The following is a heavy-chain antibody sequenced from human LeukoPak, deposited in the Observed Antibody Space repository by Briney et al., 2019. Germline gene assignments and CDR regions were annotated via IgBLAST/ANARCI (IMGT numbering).Heavy chain of an antibody. CDR3: ARDGAPAAFDI. CDR1: GITFSGAW. CDR2: ISSSSSTI. D-gene: IGHD3-16*01. J-gene: IGHJ3*02. V-gene: IGHV3-48*01. Sequence: PGGSLRLSCAASGITFSGAWMHWVRQAPGKGLEWVSYISSSSSTIYYADSVKGRFTISRDNAKNSLYLQMNSLRAEDTAAYYCARDGAPAAFDIWGQGTMDTVPS.